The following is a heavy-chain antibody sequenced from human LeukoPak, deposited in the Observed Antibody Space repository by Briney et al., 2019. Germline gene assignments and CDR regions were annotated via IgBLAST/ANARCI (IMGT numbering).Heavy chain of an antibody. J-gene: IGHJ3*02. Sequence: PSETLSLTCTVSGGSISTHYCSWLRQPPGKGLEWIGYIYYSGNTNYNPSLKSRLTISVDTSNNQFSLKLSSVTAADAAMYYCARPYCSGGSCYRGAFDIWGQGTMVTVSS. CDR2: IYYSGNT. CDR1: GGSISTHY. V-gene: IGHV4-59*11. CDR3: ARPYCSGGSCYRGAFDI. D-gene: IGHD2-15*01.